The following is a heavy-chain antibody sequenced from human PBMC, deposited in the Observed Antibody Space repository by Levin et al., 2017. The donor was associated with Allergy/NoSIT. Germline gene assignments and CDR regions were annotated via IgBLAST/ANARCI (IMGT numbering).Heavy chain of an antibody. V-gene: IGHV5-51*01. CDR2: IFPSDSDT. J-gene: IGHJ4*02. CDR1: GDSGTSDW. Sequence: GGSLRLFCQASGDSGTSDWCGGVRQRPGKGLEWMGLIFPSDSDTRVSPSFQGQIIMSVDKSISTAYLQWSSLKASDSAMYYFARRDSDGSHSFDYWGQGPLVTVSS. CDR3: ARRDSDGSHSFDY. D-gene: IGHD2-21*01.